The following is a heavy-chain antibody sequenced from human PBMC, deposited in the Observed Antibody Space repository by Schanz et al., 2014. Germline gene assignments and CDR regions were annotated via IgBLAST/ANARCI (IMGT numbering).Heavy chain of an antibody. CDR2: INPNRGDR. D-gene: IGHD1-26*01. CDR3: ARDRDQWDGNYLDY. Sequence: QVQLVQSGAEVKKPGASVKVSCKASGYTFTGHHMHWVRQAPGQGLEWMGWINPNRGDRNYAQNFQGRVTMTKDTSINTVYMELRSLTSDDSAVYYCARDRDQWDGNYLDYWGQGTLVTVSS. J-gene: IGHJ4*02. V-gene: IGHV1-2*02. CDR1: GYTFTGHH.